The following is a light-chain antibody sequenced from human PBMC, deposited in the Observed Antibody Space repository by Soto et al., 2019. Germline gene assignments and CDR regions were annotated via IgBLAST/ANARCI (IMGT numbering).Light chain of an antibody. CDR3: QQYGSSPLIT. J-gene: IGKJ5*01. CDR1: QTVSSAY. V-gene: IGKV3-20*01. Sequence: EIVLTQSPVTFSLSPGERATLSCRTSQTVSSAYFAWYQQRPGQAPRLLFYDASTRATGIPDRFSGSGSGTDFTLTISRLEPEDFAVYYCQQYGSSPLITFGQGTRLEIK. CDR2: DAS.